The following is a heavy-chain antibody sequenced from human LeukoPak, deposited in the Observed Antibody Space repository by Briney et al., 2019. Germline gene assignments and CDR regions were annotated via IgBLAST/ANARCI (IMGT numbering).Heavy chain of an antibody. J-gene: IGHJ6*02. CDR1: GGSFGGNY. V-gene: IGHV4-34*01. CDR3: ARGRIVGATPYYYYGLDV. D-gene: IGHD1-26*01. Sequence: SETLSLTSTVYGGSFGGNYWSWVRQPPGKGLEWIGEINHSGSTNYNPSLKSRVTMSVDTSKNQFSLKLRSVTAADTAVYYCARGRIVGATPYYYYGLDVWGQGTTVTVSS. CDR2: INHSGST.